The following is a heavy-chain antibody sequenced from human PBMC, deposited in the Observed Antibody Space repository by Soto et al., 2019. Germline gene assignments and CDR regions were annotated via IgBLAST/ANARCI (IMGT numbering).Heavy chain of an antibody. CDR1: GDSISSSTYF. Sequence: SETLSLTCTVSGDSISSSTYFWGWVRQPPGKGLEWIGSIYYSGSTYYNPSLKSRVTISVDTSKNHFSLKVSSVTAADTAVYYCARHLGEGYFDYWGQGTPVTVSS. J-gene: IGHJ4*02. CDR2: IYYSGST. V-gene: IGHV4-39*01. CDR3: ARHLGEGYFDY.